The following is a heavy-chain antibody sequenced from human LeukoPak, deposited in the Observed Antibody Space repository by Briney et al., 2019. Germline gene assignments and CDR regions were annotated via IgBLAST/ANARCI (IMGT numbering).Heavy chain of an antibody. CDR2: ISGSGGST. D-gene: IGHD5-12*01. CDR3: AKDLLRLSDGHSGDY. Sequence: GGSLRLSCAASGFTFSSYAMSWVRQAPVKVLEWVSAISGSGGSTYYADSVKGRFTISRDNSKNTLYLQMNSLRAEDTAVYYCAKDLLRLSDGHSGDYWGQGTLVTVSS. J-gene: IGHJ4*02. CDR1: GFTFSSYA. V-gene: IGHV3-23*01.